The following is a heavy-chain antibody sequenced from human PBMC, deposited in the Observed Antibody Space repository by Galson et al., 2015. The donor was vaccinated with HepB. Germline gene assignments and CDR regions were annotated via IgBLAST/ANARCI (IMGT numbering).Heavy chain of an antibody. Sequence: PALVKPTQTLTLTCTFSGFSLSTSGMCVSWLRQPPGKALEWLALIDWDDDKYYSTSLKTRLTISKDTSKNQVVLTMTNMDPVDTATYYCARIQRGDNRSYYYGMDVWGQGTTVTVSS. CDR3: ARIQRGDNRSYYYGMDV. V-gene: IGHV2-70*01. J-gene: IGHJ6*02. CDR2: IDWDDDK. D-gene: IGHD4-17*01. CDR1: GFSLSTSGMC.